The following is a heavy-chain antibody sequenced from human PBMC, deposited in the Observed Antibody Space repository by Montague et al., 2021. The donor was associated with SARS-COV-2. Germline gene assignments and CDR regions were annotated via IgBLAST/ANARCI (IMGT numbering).Heavy chain of an antibody. V-gene: IGHV3-48*03. J-gene: IGHJ6*02. CDR1: GFTFSSYA. Sequence: SLRLSCAASGFTFSSYAMNWVRQAPGKGLEWVSYISSSGSTTYYADSVKGRFTISRDNAKNSLYLQMNSLRAEDTAVYYCARASLPGVRGYYYGMDVWGQGTTVTVSS. D-gene: IGHD3-10*01. CDR3: ARASLPGVRGYYYGMDV. CDR2: ISSSGSTT.